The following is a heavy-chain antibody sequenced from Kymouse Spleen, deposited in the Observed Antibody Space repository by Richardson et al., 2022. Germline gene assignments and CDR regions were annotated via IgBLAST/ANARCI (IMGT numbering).Heavy chain of an antibody. CDR2: IYYSGST. CDR3: ARDAITGTTDYGMDV. Sequence: QVQLQESGPGLVKPSETLSLTCTVSGGSISSYYWSWIRQPPGKGLEWIGYIYYSGSTNYNPSLKSRVTISVDTSKNQFSLKLSSVTAADTAVYYCARDAITGTTDYGMDVWGQGTTVTVSS. V-gene: IGHV4-59*01. CDR1: GGSISSYY. D-gene: IGHD1-7*01. J-gene: IGHJ6*02.